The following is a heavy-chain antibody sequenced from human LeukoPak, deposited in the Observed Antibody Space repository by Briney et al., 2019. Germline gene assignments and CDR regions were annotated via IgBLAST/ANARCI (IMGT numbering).Heavy chain of an antibody. J-gene: IGHJ6*03. CDR3: ARVFVEQQLVLGYYYYYYMDV. V-gene: IGHV3-30*01. CDR2: ISYDGSNK. CDR1: GFTFSSYA. Sequence: GGSLRLSCAASGFTFSSYAMHWVRQAPGKGLEWVAVISYDGSNKYYADSVKGRFTISRDNSKNTLYLQMNSLRAEDTAMYYCARVFVEQQLVLGYYYYYYMDVWGKGTTVTVSS. D-gene: IGHD6-13*01.